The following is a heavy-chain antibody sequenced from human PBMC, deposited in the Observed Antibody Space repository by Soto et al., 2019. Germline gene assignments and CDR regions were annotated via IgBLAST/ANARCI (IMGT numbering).Heavy chain of an antibody. CDR2: IDYNGVT. CDR1: GGYIYRRGYY. D-gene: IGHD2-15*01. CDR3: GKVWVGATRHTTADS. Sequence: QVQLQESGPGLVKPSEALLLTCTVSGGYIYRRGYYWGWIRQPPGRVLEWIGNIDYNGVTYSNPSLKNPVTMSRDTANNPFSPKLTADTAADTALYYCGKVWVGATRHTTADSWGPATLVAVSS. V-gene: IGHV4-39*01. J-gene: IGHJ4*02.